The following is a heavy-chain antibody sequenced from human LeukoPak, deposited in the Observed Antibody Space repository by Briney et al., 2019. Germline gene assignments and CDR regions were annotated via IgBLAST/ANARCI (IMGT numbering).Heavy chain of an antibody. D-gene: IGHD4-23*01. J-gene: IGHJ6*03. CDR3: ARTVVQYMDV. CDR2: IKQDGSEK. CDR1: GFTFSSYA. V-gene: IGHV3-7*01. Sequence: PGGSLRLACAVSGFTFSSYAMHWVPLAPGKGLEWVANIKQDGSEKYYVDSVKGRFTISKDNAKNSLYLQMNSLRAEDTAVYYCARTVVQYMDVWGKGTTVTISS.